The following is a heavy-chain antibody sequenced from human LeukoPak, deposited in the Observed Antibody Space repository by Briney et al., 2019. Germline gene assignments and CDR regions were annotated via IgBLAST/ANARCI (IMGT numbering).Heavy chain of an antibody. CDR3: ARKQRVTAIDY. Sequence: SWTRQPPGKGLEWIGYIYYSGSTYYNPSLKSRVTISVDTSKNQFSLKLSSVTAADTAVYYCARKQRVTAIDYWGQGTLVTVSS. V-gene: IGHV4-30-4*01. D-gene: IGHD2-21*02. J-gene: IGHJ4*02. CDR2: IYYSGST.